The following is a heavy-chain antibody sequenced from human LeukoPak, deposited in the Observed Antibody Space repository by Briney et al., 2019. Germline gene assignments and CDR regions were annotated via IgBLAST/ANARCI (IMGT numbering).Heavy chain of an antibody. V-gene: IGHV3-30*18. Sequence: GGSLRLSCAASGFTFSGYGMHWVRQAPGKGLEWVTGIAYDGSRKHYADSVKGRFTISRDNAKNSLYLQMNSLRAEDTAVYYCAQNFYDSSGLYFDYWGQGTLVTVSS. D-gene: IGHD3-22*01. CDR3: AQNFYDSSGLYFDY. CDR2: IAYDGSRK. CDR1: GFTFSGYG. J-gene: IGHJ4*02.